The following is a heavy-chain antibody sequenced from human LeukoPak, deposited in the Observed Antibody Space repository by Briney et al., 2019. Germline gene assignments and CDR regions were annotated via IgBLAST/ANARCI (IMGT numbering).Heavy chain of an antibody. CDR2: MNPNSGNT. V-gene: IGHV1-8*01. D-gene: IGHD2-2*01. CDR1: GYTFTSHD. Sequence: ASVKVSCKASGYTFTSHDINWVRQATGRGLELMGWMNPNSGNTGYAQKFQGRVTMTRNTSISTAYMELSSLRSEDTAVYYCARETVVPAAIDYWGQGTLVTVSS. CDR3: ARETVVPAAIDY. J-gene: IGHJ4*02.